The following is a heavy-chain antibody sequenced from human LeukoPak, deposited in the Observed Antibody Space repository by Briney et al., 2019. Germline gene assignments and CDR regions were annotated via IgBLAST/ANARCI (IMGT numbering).Heavy chain of an antibody. Sequence: ASVKVSCKASGYTFTDYYIHWVRQAPGQGLEWMGWINPKNGGTKYAQKFQGRVTMTRDTSISTAYMELSRLRSEDTAVYYCARDRNIDRKLDYWGQGTLVTVSS. J-gene: IGHJ4*02. D-gene: IGHD2/OR15-2a*01. CDR1: GYTFTDYY. V-gene: IGHV1-2*02. CDR3: ARDRNIDRKLDY. CDR2: INPKNGGT.